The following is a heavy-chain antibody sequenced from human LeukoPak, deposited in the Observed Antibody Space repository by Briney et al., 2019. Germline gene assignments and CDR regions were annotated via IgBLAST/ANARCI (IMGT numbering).Heavy chain of an antibody. D-gene: IGHD2-15*01. J-gene: IGHJ5*02. CDR3: AGALGYCSGGSCYRWFDP. V-gene: IGHV4-4*09. CDR2: IYTSGST. CDR1: GGSISSYY. Sequence: SETLSLTCTVSGGSISSYYWSWIRQPPGKGLEWIGYIYTSGSTNYNPSLKSRVTISVDTSKNQFSLKLSSVTAADTAVYYCAGALGYCSGGSCYRWFDPWGQGTLVTVSS.